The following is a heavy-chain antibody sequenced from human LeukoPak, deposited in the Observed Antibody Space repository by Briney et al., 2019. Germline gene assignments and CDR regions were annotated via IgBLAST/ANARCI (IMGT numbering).Heavy chain of an antibody. Sequence: ASVKVSCKASGYTFTSSGISWVRQAPGQGLEWMGWSSAYNGNTNYAQKLQGRVTMTTDTSTSTAYMELRSLRSADTAVYYCARDLITMVLAVILYYYGMDVWGQGTTITVSS. CDR1: GYTFTSSG. D-gene: IGHD3-10*01. CDR3: ARDLITMVLAVILYYYGMDV. J-gene: IGHJ6*02. V-gene: IGHV1-18*01. CDR2: SSAYNGNT.